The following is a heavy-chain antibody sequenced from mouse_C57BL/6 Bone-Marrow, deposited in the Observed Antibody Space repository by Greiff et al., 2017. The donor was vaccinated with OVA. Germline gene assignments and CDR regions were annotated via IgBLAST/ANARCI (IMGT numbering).Heavy chain of an antibody. CDR2: ISSGGSYT. CDR1: GFTFSSYG. V-gene: IGHV5-6*01. D-gene: IGHD3-2*02. Sequence: DVHLVESGGDLVKPGGSLKLSCAASGFTFSSYGMSWVRQTPDKRLEWVATISSGGSYTYYPDSVKGRFTISRDNAKNTLYLQMSSLKSEDTAMYYCARQGELRLLGYWGQGTTLTVSS. CDR3: ARQGELRLLGY. J-gene: IGHJ2*01.